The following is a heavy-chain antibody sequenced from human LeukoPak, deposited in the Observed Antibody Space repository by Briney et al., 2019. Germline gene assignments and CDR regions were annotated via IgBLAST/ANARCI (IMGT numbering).Heavy chain of an antibody. D-gene: IGHD6-13*01. Sequence: SVKVSCKASGGTFSSYAISWVRQAPGQGLEWMGGIIPIFGTANYAQKFQGRVTITADGSTSTAYMELSSLRSEDTAVYYCARAGIAAAGTLDYWGQGTLVTVSS. CDR1: GGTFSSYA. V-gene: IGHV1-69*01. CDR3: ARAGIAAAGTLDY. CDR2: IIPIFGTA. J-gene: IGHJ4*02.